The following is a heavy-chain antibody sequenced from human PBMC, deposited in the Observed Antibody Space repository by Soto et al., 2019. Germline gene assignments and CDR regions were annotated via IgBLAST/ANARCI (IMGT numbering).Heavy chain of an antibody. CDR2: INHSGST. J-gene: IGHJ4*02. D-gene: IGHD3-22*01. CDR3: ARVGYYYDSSGYRYFDY. CDR1: GGSISSYY. V-gene: IGHV4-34*01. Sequence: SETLSLTCTVSGGSISSYYWSWIRQPPGKGLEWIGEINHSGSTNYNPSLKSRVTISVDTSKNQFSLKLSSVTAADTAVYYCARVGYYYDSSGYRYFDYWGQGTLVTISS.